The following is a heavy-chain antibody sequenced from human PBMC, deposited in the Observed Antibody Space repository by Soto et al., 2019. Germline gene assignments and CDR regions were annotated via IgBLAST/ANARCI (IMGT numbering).Heavy chain of an antibody. V-gene: IGHV3-48*02. Sequence: GGSLRLSCAASGFTFSSYSMNWVRQAPGKGLEWVSYISSSSSTIYYADSVKGRFTISRDNAKNSLYLQMNSLRDEDTAVYYCARDPGGYSYADAFDIWGQGTMVTVS. D-gene: IGHD5-18*01. CDR3: ARDPGGYSYADAFDI. J-gene: IGHJ3*02. CDR2: ISSSSSTI. CDR1: GFTFSSYS.